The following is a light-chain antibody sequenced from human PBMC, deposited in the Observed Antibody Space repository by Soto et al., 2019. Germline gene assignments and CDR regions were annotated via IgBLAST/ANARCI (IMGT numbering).Light chain of an antibody. V-gene: IGLV1-40*01. Sequence: QSVLTQPPSVSGAPGQRVTISCTGSSSNIGANYDVHWYQQRPGTAPKLLIFGNSNRPSGVPDRFSGSKSGTSASLAITGLQAEDEGDYYCSSYASSSDVVFGGGTKLTVL. CDR1: SSNIGANYD. CDR2: GNS. CDR3: SSYASSSDVV. J-gene: IGLJ2*01.